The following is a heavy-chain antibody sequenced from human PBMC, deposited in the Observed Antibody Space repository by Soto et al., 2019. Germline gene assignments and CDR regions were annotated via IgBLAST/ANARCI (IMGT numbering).Heavy chain of an antibody. CDR1: GFDFSRRG. CDR2: IGGIET. D-gene: IGHD1-1*01. V-gene: IGHV3-23*01. Sequence: EVQLLESGGTLAQPGGSLRLSCATSGFDFSRRGMSWVRQAPGKGLEWISSIGGIETYYADSVEGRFIISRDNSKNSLYLQMNSLRVEDTALYYCVTDAIPGNQLWDFFGSWGQGILVTVSS. J-gene: IGHJ4*02. CDR3: VTDAIPGNQLWDFFGS.